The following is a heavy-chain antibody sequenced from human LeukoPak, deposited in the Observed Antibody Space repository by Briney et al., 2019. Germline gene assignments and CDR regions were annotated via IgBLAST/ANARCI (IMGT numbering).Heavy chain of an antibody. Sequence: PGGSLRLSCAASGFTFSSYAMSWVRQAPGEWLEWVSAISGSGGSTYYADSVKVRFTISSDNSKNTLYLQMNSMRAEDTAVYYCATTRPLDSSSWSHGDYWGQGTLVTASS. D-gene: IGHD6-13*01. CDR1: GFTFSSYA. J-gene: IGHJ4*02. V-gene: IGHV3-23*01. CDR2: ISGSGGST. CDR3: ATTRPLDSSSWSHGDY.